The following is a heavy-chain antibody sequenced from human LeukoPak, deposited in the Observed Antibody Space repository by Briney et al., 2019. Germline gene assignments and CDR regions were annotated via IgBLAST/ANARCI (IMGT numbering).Heavy chain of an antibody. CDR1: GFTFSSYG. J-gene: IGHJ3*02. Sequence: GGSLRLSCAASGFTFSSYGMHWVRQAPGKGLEWVAVIYSGGSTYYADSVKGRFTISRDNSKNTLYLQMNSLRAEDTAVYYCARVVGSAFDIWGQGTMVTVSS. D-gene: IGHD2-15*01. CDR2: IYSGGST. V-gene: IGHV3-53*01. CDR3: ARVVGSAFDI.